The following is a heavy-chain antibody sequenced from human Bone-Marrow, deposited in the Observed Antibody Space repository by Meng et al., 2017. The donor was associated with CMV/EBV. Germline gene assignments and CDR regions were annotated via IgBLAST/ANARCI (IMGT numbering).Heavy chain of an antibody. CDR2: VNSTDEAT. V-gene: IGHV1-2*02. D-gene: IGHD6-19*01. CDR3: VRSSGWSLFDY. Sequence: VQRLQSGAERKKPGAPVKVPCTTPGFTFSDYYIHWVRQAPGQGLEWMGWVNSTDEATNYARKFQGRVSMTRDTSISTAHMELSRLMSDDTAVYYCVRSSGWSLFDYWGQGTLVTVSS. J-gene: IGHJ4*02. CDR1: GFTFSDYY.